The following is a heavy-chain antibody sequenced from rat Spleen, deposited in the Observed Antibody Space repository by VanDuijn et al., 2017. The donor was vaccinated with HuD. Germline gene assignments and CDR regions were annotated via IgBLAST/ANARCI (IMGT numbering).Heavy chain of an antibody. Sequence: EVQLVESDGGLVQPGRSLKLSCAASGFTFSNYGMAWVRQAPTKGLEWVASISPSGGNTYYRDSMKGRFTVSRDNAKSTLYLQMDSLRSEDTATYYCARRHYGYTDYFDYWGQGVMVTVSS. CDR2: ISPSGGNT. CDR1: GFTFSNYG. CDR3: ARRHYGYTDYFDY. J-gene: IGHJ2*01. D-gene: IGHD1-9*01. V-gene: IGHV5-29*01.